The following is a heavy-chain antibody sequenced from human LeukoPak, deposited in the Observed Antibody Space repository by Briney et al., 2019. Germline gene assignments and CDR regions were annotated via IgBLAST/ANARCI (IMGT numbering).Heavy chain of an antibody. CDR1: GFTFTSYG. CDR2: ISFDGSIQ. J-gene: IGHJ4*02. CDR3: AIPYGDFVY. V-gene: IGHV3-30*02. Sequence: GGSLRLSCAASGFTFTSYGMHWVRQAPGKGLEWVSFISFDGSIQYYGVSVKGRFTISADNSKNTLFLHMSSLRTEDTAVYYCAIPYGDFVYWGQGMLVTVSS. D-gene: IGHD4-17*01.